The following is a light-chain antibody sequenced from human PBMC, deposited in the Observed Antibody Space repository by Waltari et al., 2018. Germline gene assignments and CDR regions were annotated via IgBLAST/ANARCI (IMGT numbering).Light chain of an antibody. CDR1: QSVSSY. J-gene: IGKJ4*01. CDR3: QQRSNWPPGLT. V-gene: IGKV3-11*01. Sequence: EIVLTQSPATLSLSPGERATLPCRARQSVSSYLAWYQQKPGQAPRLLIYDASNRATGIPARFSGSGSGTDFTLTISSLEPEDFAVYYCQQRSNWPPGLTFGGGTKVEIK. CDR2: DAS.